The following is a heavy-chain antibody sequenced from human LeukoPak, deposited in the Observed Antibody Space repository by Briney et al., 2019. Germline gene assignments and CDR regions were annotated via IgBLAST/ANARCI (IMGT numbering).Heavy chain of an antibody. D-gene: IGHD2-2*03. CDR2: IKYDGSAT. Sequence: GGSLRLSCVGSEFSFSSYWMHWVRQAPEKGLEWVSSIKYDGSATTFADSVKGRFSISTDSAKNTAYLQTNSLRVEDTAIYYCAMDINGDLFHVWGQGTLVTVSS. J-gene: IGHJ4*02. V-gene: IGHV3-74*01. CDR1: EFSFSSYW. CDR3: AMDINGDLFHV.